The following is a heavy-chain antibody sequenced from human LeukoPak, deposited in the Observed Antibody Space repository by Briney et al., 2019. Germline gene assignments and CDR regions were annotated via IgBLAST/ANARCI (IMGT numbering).Heavy chain of an antibody. Sequence: GGSLRLSCAASGFTFSSYWMSRVRQAPGKGLEWVANIKQDGSGKYYVDSVKGRFTISRDNAKNSLYLQMNSLRAEDTAVYYCAKGPGGSTRGWGQGTLVTVSS. V-gene: IGHV3-7*03. CDR1: GFTFSSYW. CDR3: AKGPGGSTRG. J-gene: IGHJ4*02. D-gene: IGHD4-23*01. CDR2: IKQDGSGK.